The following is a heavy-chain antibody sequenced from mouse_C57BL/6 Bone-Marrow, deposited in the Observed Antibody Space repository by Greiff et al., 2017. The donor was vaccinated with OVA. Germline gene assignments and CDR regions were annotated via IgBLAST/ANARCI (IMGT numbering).Heavy chain of an antibody. Sequence: EVMLVASGGGLVQPGGSLKLSCAASGFTFSDYGMAWVRQAPRKGPEWVAFISNLAYSIYYADTVTGRFTISRENAKNTLYLEMSSLRSEDTAMYYCARRDYYGSSYDWYFDVWGTGTTVTVSS. CDR2: ISNLAYSI. CDR1: GFTFSDYG. D-gene: IGHD1-1*01. CDR3: ARRDYYGSSYDWYFDV. V-gene: IGHV5-15*01. J-gene: IGHJ1*03.